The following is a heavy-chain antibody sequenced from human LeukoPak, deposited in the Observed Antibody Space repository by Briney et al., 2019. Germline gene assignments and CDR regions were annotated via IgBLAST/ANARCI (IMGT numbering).Heavy chain of an antibody. Sequence: PSETLSLTCTVSGGSVSSSSYYWGWIRQPPGKGLEWIGSIYYSGSTYYNPSLKSRVTISVDTSKNQFSLKLSSVTAADTAVYYCARRSAGLVDYWGQGTLVTVS. CDR1: GGSVSSSSYY. D-gene: IGHD2-21*01. J-gene: IGHJ4*02. V-gene: IGHV4-39*01. CDR2: IYYSGST. CDR3: ARRSAGLVDY.